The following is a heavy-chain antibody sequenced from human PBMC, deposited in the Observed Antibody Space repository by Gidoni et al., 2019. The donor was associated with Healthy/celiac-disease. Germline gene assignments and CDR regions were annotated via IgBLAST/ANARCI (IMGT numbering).Heavy chain of an antibody. V-gene: IGHV3-48*03. D-gene: IGHD3-10*01. CDR3: ARDSDGSGSEFDP. CDR2: ISSSGSTI. J-gene: IGHJ5*02. CDR1: GFTFSSYE. Sequence: EVQLVESGGGLVQPGGSLRLSCAASGFTFSSYEMNWVRQAPGKGREWVSYISSSGSTIYYADSVKGRFTSSRDNAKNSLYLQMNSLRAEDTAVYYCARDSDGSGSEFDPWGQGTLVTVSS.